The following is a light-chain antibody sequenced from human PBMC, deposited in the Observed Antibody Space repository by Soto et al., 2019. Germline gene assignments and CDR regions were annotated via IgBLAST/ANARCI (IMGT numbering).Light chain of an antibody. V-gene: IGKV1-39*01. Sequence: DIPMTQSPSSLSASVGDRVAITCRASQSINSHLNWYQHKAGKAPKLLIFAASTLHTGVPSRFSGSGSGTDFTLTIRSLHPDDFATYYCQQSYGTSRSFGQGTRLDVK. J-gene: IGKJ2*01. CDR3: QQSYGTSRS. CDR2: AAS. CDR1: QSINSH.